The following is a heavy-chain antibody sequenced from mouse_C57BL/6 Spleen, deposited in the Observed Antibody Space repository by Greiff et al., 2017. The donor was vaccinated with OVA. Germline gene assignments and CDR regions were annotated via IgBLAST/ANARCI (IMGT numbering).Heavy chain of an antibody. D-gene: IGHD3-2*02. CDR2: IDPETGGT. Sequence: VPVVESGAELVRPGASVTLSCKASGYTFTDYEMHWVKQTPVHGLEWIGAIDPETGGTAYNQKFKGKAILTADKSSSTAYMELRSLTSEDSAVYYCTREAAQGEAWFAYWGQGTLVTVSA. V-gene: IGHV1-15*01. CDR3: TREAAQGEAWFAY. CDR1: GYTFTDYE. J-gene: IGHJ3*01.